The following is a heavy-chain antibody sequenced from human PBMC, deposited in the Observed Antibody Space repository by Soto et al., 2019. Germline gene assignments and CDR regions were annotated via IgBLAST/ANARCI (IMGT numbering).Heavy chain of an antibody. CDR1: GGTFSSYA. V-gene: IGHV1-69*06. Sequence: GASVKVSWKASGGTFSSYAISWVRQAPGQGLEWMGGIIPIFGTANYAQKFQGRVTITADKSTSTAYMELSSLRSEDTAVYYCASEPDYYYYGMDVWGQGTTVTVSS. CDR3: ASEPDYYYYGMDV. J-gene: IGHJ6*02. CDR2: IIPIFGTA.